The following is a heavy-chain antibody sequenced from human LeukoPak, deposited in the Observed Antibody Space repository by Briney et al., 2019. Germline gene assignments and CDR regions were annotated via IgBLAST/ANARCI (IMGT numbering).Heavy chain of an antibody. V-gene: IGHV3-74*01. CDR2: INSDGRTT. Sequence: GGSLRLSCAASGFIFSNFWMHWVRQVPGKGLVWVSHINSDGRTTDYADSVRGRFTISRDNAKNTLYLQMNSLRAEDTAVYYCARDQIRFGTDGTSDYWGQGTLVTVSS. CDR3: ARDQIRFGTDGTSDY. CDR1: GFIFSNFW. D-gene: IGHD6-13*01. J-gene: IGHJ4*02.